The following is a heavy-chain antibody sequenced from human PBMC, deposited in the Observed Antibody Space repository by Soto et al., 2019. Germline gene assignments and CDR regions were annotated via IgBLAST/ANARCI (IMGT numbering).Heavy chain of an antibody. CDR1: GGSFSGYY. Sequence: QVQLQQWGAGLLKPSETLSLTCAVYGGSFSGYYWSWIRQPPGKGLAWFGEINHSGSTNYNPSLKSRRTISGDASKKQFSPKLSTVTTAYMAAYYCAPEHLPLLSRGWFDYWGQGTLVTVST. CDR3: APEHLPLLSRGWFDY. CDR2: INHSGST. D-gene: IGHD6-19*01. J-gene: IGHJ4*02. V-gene: IGHV4-34*01.